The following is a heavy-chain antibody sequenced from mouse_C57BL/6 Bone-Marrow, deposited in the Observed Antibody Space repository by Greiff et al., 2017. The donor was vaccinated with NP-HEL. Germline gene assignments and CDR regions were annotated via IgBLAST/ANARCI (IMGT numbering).Heavy chain of an antibody. J-gene: IGHJ2*01. V-gene: IGHV5-17*01. D-gene: IGHD1-1*01. CDR3: ARPDYYGSSFHFDY. CDR2: ISSGSSTI. CDR1: GFTFSDYG. Sequence: DVMLVESGGGLVKPGGSLKLSCAASGFTFSDYGMHWVRQAPEKGLEWVAYISSGSSTIYYADTVKGRFTISRDNAKNTLFLQMTSLMSEDTAMYYCARPDYYGSSFHFDYWGQGTTLTVSS.